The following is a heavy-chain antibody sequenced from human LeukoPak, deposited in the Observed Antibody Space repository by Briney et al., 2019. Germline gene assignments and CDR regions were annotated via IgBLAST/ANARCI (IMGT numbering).Heavy chain of an antibody. J-gene: IGHJ5*02. CDR2: ISDSGGST. Sequence: PGGSLRLSCAASAFTFTDYDMSWVRQAPGKGLEWVSSISDSGGSTYYADSVKGRFTISRDNSKNTLYLQMTNLRAADTAVYYCAKDLSRSVAADRFVPWDQGSLVTVSS. D-gene: IGHD6-19*01. CDR1: AFTFTDYD. V-gene: IGHV3-23*01. CDR3: AKDLSRSVAADRFVP.